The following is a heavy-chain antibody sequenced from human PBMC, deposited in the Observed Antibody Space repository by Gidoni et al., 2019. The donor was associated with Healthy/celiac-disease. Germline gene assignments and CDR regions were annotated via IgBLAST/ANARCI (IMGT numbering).Heavy chain of an antibody. V-gene: IGHV1-69*04. CDR2: IMPILGIA. D-gene: IGHD6-19*01. CDR1: GGTFSSYA. Sequence: QVQLVQSGAEVKKPGSSVKVSCKASGGTFSSYAISWVRQAPGQGLEWMGRIMPILGIANYAQKFQGRVTITADKSTSTAYMELSSLRSEDTAVYYCASGESSGWYFYWGQGTLVTVSS. CDR3: ASGESSGWYFY. J-gene: IGHJ4*02.